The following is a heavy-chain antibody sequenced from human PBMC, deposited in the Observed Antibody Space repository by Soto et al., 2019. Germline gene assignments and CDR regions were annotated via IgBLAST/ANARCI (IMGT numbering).Heavy chain of an antibody. CDR3: AKAPDLYSSSWQDSFDI. D-gene: IGHD6-13*01. J-gene: IGHJ3*02. V-gene: IGHV3-30*18. CDR1: GFTFSSYD. Sequence: QVQLVESGGGVVQPGRSLRLSCAASGFTFSSYDMHWVRQTPGKGLEWVAVISYDGSNKYYVDSVKGRFTISRDNSKNPLYLQMNSLRAEDTAVYYCAKAPDLYSSSWQDSFDIWGPGTMVTVSS. CDR2: ISYDGSNK.